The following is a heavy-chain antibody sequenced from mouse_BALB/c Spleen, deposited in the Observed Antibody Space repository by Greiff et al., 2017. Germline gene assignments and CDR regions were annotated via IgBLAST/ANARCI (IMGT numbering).Heavy chain of an antibody. CDR1: GFTFSSYA. CDR2: ISSGGSYT. Sequence: EVQVVESGGGLVKPGGSLKLSCAASGFTFSSYAMSWVRQTPEKRLEWVATISSGGSYTYYPDSVKGRFTISRDNAKNTLYLQMSSLRSEDTAMYYCARRGSSSWFAYWGQGTLVTVSA. CDR3: ARRGSSSWFAY. V-gene: IGHV5-9-3*01. D-gene: IGHD1-1*01. J-gene: IGHJ3*01.